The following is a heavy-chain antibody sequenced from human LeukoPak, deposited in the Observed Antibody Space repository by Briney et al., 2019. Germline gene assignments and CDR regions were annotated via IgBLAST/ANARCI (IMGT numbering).Heavy chain of an antibody. V-gene: IGHV4-39*07. Sequence: SETLSLTCTVSGGSISSRPYYWGWVRQPPGKGLEWIGTISYSGTIYYSPSLKSRVTMSVDTSKNQFSLKLSSVTAADTAVYYCARGHYYDSIPDYWGQGTLVTVSS. CDR2: ISYSGTI. J-gene: IGHJ4*02. CDR1: GGSISSRPYY. CDR3: ARGHYYDSIPDY. D-gene: IGHD3-22*01.